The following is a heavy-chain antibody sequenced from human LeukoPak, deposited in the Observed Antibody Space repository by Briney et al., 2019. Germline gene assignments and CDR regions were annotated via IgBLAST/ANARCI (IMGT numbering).Heavy chain of an antibody. J-gene: IGHJ6*03. CDR1: DYSISSGYY. V-gene: IGHV4-38-2*02. CDR3: ARTTPTYYYYYYYMDV. D-gene: IGHD4-17*01. CDR2: SYHSGST. Sequence: KPSETLSLTCTVSDYSISSGYYWGWIRQPPGKGLEWIGSSYHSGSTYYNPSLKSRVTISVDTSKNQFSLKLSSVTAADTAVYYCARTTPTYYYYYYYMDVWGKGTTVTVSS.